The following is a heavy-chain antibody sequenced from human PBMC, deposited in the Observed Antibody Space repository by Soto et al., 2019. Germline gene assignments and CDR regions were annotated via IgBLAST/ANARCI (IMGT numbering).Heavy chain of an antibody. V-gene: IGHV3-33*01. CDR3: ARDRGLVPAAIKYYYGMDV. J-gene: IGHJ6*02. D-gene: IGHD2-2*01. CDR1: GFTFSSYG. CDR2: IWYDGSNK. Sequence: QVRLVESGGGVVQPGRSLRLSCAASGFTFSSYGMHWVRQAPGKGLEWVAVIWYDGSNKYYADSVKGRFTISRDNSKNTLYLQMNSLRAEDTAVYYCARDRGLVPAAIKYYYGMDVWGQGTTVTVSS.